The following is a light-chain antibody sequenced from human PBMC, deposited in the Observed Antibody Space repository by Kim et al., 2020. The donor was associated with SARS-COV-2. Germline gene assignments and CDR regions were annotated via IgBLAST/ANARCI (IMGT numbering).Light chain of an antibody. CDR2: GAS. J-gene: IGKJ2*01. Sequence: RATINCKSSQSVLYSSNNKNYLAWYQQKPGQAPRLLVYGASGRATGIPDRFSGSGSGTDFTLTISRLEPEDFAVYYCQQYGNSPYTFGQGTKLEI. CDR3: QQYGNSPYT. CDR1: QSVLYSSNNKNY. V-gene: IGKV3-20*01.